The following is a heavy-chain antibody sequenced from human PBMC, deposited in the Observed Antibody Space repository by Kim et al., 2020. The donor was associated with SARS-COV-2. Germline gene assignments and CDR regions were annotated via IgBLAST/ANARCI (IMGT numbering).Heavy chain of an antibody. CDR1: GGSISSGGYY. D-gene: IGHD3-10*01. CDR3: AGSGKATAFDI. Sequence: SETLSLTCTVSGGSISSGGYYWSWIRQHPGKGLEWIGYIYYSGSTYYNPSLKSRVTISVDTSKNQFSLKLSSVTAADTAVYYCAGSGKATAFDIWGQGTMVTVSS. J-gene: IGHJ3*02. CDR2: IYYSGST. V-gene: IGHV4-31*03.